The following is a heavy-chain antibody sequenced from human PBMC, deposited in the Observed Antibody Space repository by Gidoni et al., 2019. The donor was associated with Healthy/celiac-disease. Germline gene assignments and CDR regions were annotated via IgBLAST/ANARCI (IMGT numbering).Heavy chain of an antibody. Sequence: EVQLVESGGGLVKPGGSLRLSCAASGFTFSSYSMNWVRQAPGKGLEWVSSISSSSSYIYYADSVKGRFTISRDNAKNSLYLQMNSLRAEDTAVYYCARGGSYYLSPVDYWGQGTLVTVSS. D-gene: IGHD1-26*01. CDR2: ISSSSSYI. J-gene: IGHJ4*02. CDR3: ARGGSYYLSPVDY. CDR1: GFTFSSYS. V-gene: IGHV3-21*01.